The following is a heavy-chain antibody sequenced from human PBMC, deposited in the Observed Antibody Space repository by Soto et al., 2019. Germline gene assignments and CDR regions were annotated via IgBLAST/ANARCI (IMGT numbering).Heavy chain of an antibody. D-gene: IGHD3-3*01. V-gene: IGHV3-23*01. Sequence: GGSLRLSCAASGFSFSSYTMNWVRQGPGKGLEWVSVISASGDATYYAASVKGRFTLSRDNSKNTLYLQMNSLTVADTAVYYCAKKVTIYAVDPADYWGQGTQVTVSS. CDR3: AKKVTIYAVDPADY. CDR2: ISASGDAT. CDR1: GFSFSSYT. J-gene: IGHJ4*02.